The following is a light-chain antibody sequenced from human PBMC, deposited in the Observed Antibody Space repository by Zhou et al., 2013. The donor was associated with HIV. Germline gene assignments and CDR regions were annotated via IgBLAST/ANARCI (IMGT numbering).Light chain of an antibody. V-gene: IGKV1-39*01. J-gene: IGKJ4*01. CDR3: QQANSFPLT. Sequence: DIQMTQSPTSLPASVGDRVTITCRASQSISSYLNWYQQKPGKAPKFLIYAASTLQSGVPSRFSGSGSGTDFTLTISSLQPEDFATYYCQQANSFPLTFGGGTKVEIK. CDR1: QSISSY. CDR2: AAS.